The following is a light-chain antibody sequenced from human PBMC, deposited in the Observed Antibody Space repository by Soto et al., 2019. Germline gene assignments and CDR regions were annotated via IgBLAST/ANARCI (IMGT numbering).Light chain of an antibody. V-gene: IGLV2-14*03. Sequence: QSALTQPASVSGSPGQSITISCTGTSSDIGGYNYVSWYQQHPGKAPKLIIFDVTYRPSGVSNRFSGSKSGNTASLTISGLQAEDEADYTSPSYTATGPLEVFAEGPKLPVL. J-gene: IGLJ2*01. CDR2: DVT. CDR3: PSYTATGPLEV. CDR1: SSDIGGYNY.